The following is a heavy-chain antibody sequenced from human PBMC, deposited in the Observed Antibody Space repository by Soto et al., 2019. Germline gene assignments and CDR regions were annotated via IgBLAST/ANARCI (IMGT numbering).Heavy chain of an antibody. D-gene: IGHD1-1*01. CDR1: GGSIGRYS. J-gene: IGHJ5*02. CDR2: IYTSGST. V-gene: IGHV4-4*07. CDR3: ARDLVWNDVWWFDP. Sequence: SETLSLTCTVSGGSIGRYSWSWIRQPAGKGLEWIGRIYTSGSTNYNPSLKSRVTLSVDTSKNQFSVRLTSVTAADTAVYYCARDLVWNDVWWFDPWGQGTLVTVSS.